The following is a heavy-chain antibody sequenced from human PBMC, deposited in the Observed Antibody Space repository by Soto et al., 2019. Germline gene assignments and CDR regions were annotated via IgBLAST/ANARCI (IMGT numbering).Heavy chain of an antibody. CDR1: GYTFTSYY. D-gene: IGHD3-22*01. J-gene: IGHJ3*02. CDR3: ALDRGSSGYDDAFDI. V-gene: IGHV1-46*01. CDR2: INPSGGST. Sequence: ASVKVSCKASGYTFTSYYMHWVRQAPGQGLEWMGIINPSGGSTSYAQKFQGRVTMTRDTSTSTVYMELSSLRSEDTAVYYCALDRGSSGYDDAFDIWGQGTMVTVSS.